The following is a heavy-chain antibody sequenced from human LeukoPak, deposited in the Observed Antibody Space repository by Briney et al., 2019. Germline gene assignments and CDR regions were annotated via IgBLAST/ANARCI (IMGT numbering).Heavy chain of an antibody. CDR2: IKQDGSEK. J-gene: IGHJ6*02. D-gene: IGHD2-2*02. V-gene: IGHV3-7*01. CDR1: GFTFSSYW. Sequence: GGSLRLSCAASGFTFSSYWMSWVRQAPGKGLEWAANIKQDGSEKYYVDSVKGRFTISRDNAKNSLYLQMNSLRAEDTAVYYCAGGDCSSTSCYTDYYYYYGMDVWGQGTTVTVSS. CDR3: AGGDCSSTSCYTDYYYYYGMDV.